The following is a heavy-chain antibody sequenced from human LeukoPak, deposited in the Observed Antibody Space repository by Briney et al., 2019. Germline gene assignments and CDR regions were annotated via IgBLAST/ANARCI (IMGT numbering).Heavy chain of an antibody. D-gene: IGHD3-3*01. V-gene: IGHV3-7*01. CDR3: ARWRGSQSEFEY. CDR2: TKADGSRI. Sequence: GGSLRLSCTASGFTFSNYWVSWVRQPPGKGLEFVANTKADGSRIEYVDSVKGRFTTSRDNAKYSLYLHMISLRAEDTAVYYCARWRGSQSEFEYWGQGTLVTVAS. CDR1: GFTFSNYW. J-gene: IGHJ4*02.